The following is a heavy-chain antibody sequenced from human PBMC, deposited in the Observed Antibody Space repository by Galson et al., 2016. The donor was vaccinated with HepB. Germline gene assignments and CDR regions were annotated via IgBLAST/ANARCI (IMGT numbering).Heavy chain of an antibody. D-gene: IGHD1-7*01. CDR1: GGSISRITYY. V-gene: IGHV4-39*07. Sequence: SETLSLTCTVSGGSISRITYYWGWIRQPPGKGLEWIGSIYYNGNTNYNPSLKSRVTISVDTSKNLFSLTLNSVTAADTAVYYCARVNPPLRLVELDYWGQGTLVTVSS. CDR3: ARVNPPLRLVELDY. CDR2: IYYNGNT. J-gene: IGHJ4*02.